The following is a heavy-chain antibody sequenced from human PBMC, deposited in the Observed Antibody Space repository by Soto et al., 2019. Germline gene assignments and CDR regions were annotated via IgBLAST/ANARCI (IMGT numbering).Heavy chain of an antibody. CDR2: VQMSGTT. V-gene: IGHV4-4*07. Sequence: QVRLQESGPGLVKPSESLSLTCAVSGACVRSYHWSWIRQAAGKGLEWIGRVQMSGTTNYNPSLKTRVTMSLDTSKNEVSLRMTTVTAADTAVYFCAKDRSTMRWFDPWGQGILVTVSS. J-gene: IGHJ5*02. CDR3: AKDRSTMRWFDP. CDR1: GACVRSYH. D-gene: IGHD1-1*01.